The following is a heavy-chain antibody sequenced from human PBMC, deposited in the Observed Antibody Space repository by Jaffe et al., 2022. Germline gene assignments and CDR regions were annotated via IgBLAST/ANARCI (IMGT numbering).Heavy chain of an antibody. J-gene: IGHJ4*02. D-gene: IGHD6-19*01. V-gene: IGHV3-30*02. CDR3: AKDLGRAVAGTTPLGY. CDR2: IRYDGSNK. Sequence: QVQLVESGGGVVQPGGSLRLSCAASGFTFSSYGMHWVRQAPGKGLEWVAFIRYDGSNKYYADSVKGRFTISRDNSKNTLYLQMNSLRAEDTAVYYCAKDLGRAVAGTTPLGYWGQGTLVTVSS. CDR1: GFTFSSYG.